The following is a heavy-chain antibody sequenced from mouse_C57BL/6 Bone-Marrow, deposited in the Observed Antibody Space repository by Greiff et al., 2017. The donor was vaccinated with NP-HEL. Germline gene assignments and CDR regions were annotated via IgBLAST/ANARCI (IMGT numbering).Heavy chain of an antibody. J-gene: IGHJ1*03. CDR3: AGDEDDVGSSYGYFDV. Sequence: QVQLQQSGAELVKPGASVKLSCKASGYTFTEYTIHWVKQRSGQGLEWIGWFYPGSGSIKYNEKFKDKATLTADKSSSTVYMDLSRLTSEDSAVYCCAGDEDDVGSSYGYFDVGGTGTAVTVSS. CDR2: FYPGSGSI. D-gene: IGHD1-1*01. V-gene: IGHV1-62-2*01. CDR1: GYTFTEYT.